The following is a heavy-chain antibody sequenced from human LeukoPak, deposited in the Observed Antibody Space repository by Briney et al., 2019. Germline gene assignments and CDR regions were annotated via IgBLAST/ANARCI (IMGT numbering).Heavy chain of an antibody. J-gene: IGHJ5*01. CDR3: ARCDSGGWFFDS. V-gene: IGHV4-34*01. CDR1: GVSFSGYS. CDR2: INESGST. Sequence: SETLSLTCAVSGVSFSGYSWNWIRQSPGKGLEWIGEINESGSTKYNPSLKSRVTISIDTSKSQYSMRLSPVTAAATALYYCARCDSGGWFFDSWGQGALVTVSS. D-gene: IGHD4-23*01.